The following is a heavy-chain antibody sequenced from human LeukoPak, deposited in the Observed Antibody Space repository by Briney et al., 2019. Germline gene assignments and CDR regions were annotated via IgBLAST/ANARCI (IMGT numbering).Heavy chain of an antibody. Sequence: KASETLSLTCTVSGGSISSYYWSWIRQPAGKGLEWIGRIYTSGSTNYNPSLKSRVTMSVDTSKNQFSLKLSSVTAADTAVYYCARDRRDILTGYYTPIIAFDIWGQGTMVTVSS. CDR1: GGSISSYY. V-gene: IGHV4-4*07. D-gene: IGHD3-9*01. CDR2: IYTSGST. J-gene: IGHJ3*02. CDR3: ARDRRDILTGYYTPIIAFDI.